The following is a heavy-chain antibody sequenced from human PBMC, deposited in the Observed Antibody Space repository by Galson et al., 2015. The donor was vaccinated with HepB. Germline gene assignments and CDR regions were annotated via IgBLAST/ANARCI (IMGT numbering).Heavy chain of an antibody. CDR3: ARVRVDKETYLHYGMDV. V-gene: IGHV3-33*07. D-gene: IGHD2/OR15-2a*01. Sequence: SLRLSCAASGFNFSNYDMYWVRQAPGKGLEWVALIWYDGSNKYYGDPVKGRFTISRDISKQTLYLQMSSLRDEDTAVYYCARVRVDKETYLHYGMDVWGQVTTVTVS. CDR1: GFNFSNYD. CDR2: IWYDGSNK. J-gene: IGHJ6*02.